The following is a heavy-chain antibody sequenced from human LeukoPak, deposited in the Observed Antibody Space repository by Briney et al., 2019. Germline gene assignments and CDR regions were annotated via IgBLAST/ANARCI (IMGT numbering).Heavy chain of an antibody. CDR2: IWYDGSNE. V-gene: IGHV3-33*06. CDR3: PNAGPDRIAAAAYYYYGMDV. J-gene: IGHJ6*02. Sequence: PGRSLSISCAASGLTFSSYGMHWVRQAPGKGLEWVAIIWYDGSNEYYADSVKGRFTISRDNSKNTLYLQMNSLRAEDTAVYYRPNAGPDRIAAAAYYYYGMDVWGQGTTVTVSS. CDR1: GLTFSSYG. D-gene: IGHD6-25*01.